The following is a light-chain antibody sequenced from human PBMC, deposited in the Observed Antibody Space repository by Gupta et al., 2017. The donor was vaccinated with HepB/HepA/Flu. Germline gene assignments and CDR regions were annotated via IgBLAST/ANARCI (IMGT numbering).Light chain of an antibody. J-gene: IGKJ4*01. CDR3: QQYDNPPLT. Sequence: DSQMTQSPSSLSASVGDRVTITCQASQDISNYLNWYQQKPGKAPKLLIYDASKLETGVPSRFSGSGSGTDFTFTISSLQPEDFANYYCQQYDNPPLTFGRGTKVDIK. V-gene: IGKV1-33*01. CDR2: DAS. CDR1: QDISNY.